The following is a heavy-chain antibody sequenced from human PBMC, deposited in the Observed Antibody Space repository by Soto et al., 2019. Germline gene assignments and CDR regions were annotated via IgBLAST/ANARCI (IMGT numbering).Heavy chain of an antibody. D-gene: IGHD5-12*01. J-gene: IGHJ4*02. CDR2: IIPIFGTA. CDR1: GGTFSSYA. Sequence: GASVKVSCKASGGTFSSYAISWVRQAPGQGLEWMGGIIPIFGTANYAQKFQGRVTITADESTSTAYMELSSLRSEDTAVYYCARGVFDGYHIDYWGQIPLVTVSS. V-gene: IGHV1-69*13. CDR3: ARGVFDGYHIDY.